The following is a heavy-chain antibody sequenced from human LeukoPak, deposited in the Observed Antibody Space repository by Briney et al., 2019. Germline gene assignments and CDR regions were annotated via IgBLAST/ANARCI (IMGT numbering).Heavy chain of an antibody. V-gene: IGHV4-4*07. J-gene: IGHJ4*02. CDR1: GGSISSYY. Sequence: PSETLSLTCTVSGGSISSYYWSWIRQPAGKGLEWIGRIYYSGSTNYNPSLKSRVTISVDTSKNQFSLKLSSVTAADTAVYYCARAVGIAAAGTYYFDYWGQGTLVTVSS. CDR2: IYYSGST. CDR3: ARAVGIAAAGTYYFDY. D-gene: IGHD6-13*01.